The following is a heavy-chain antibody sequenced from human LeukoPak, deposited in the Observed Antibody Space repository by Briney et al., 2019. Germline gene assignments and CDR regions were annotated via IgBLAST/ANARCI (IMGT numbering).Heavy chain of an antibody. CDR1: GFTFSSYA. D-gene: IGHD2-15*01. CDR3: ARVRDIVVVVDGMDV. J-gene: IGHJ6*02. CDR2: ISYDGSNK. V-gene: IGHV3-30*04. Sequence: GRSLRLSCAASGFTFSSYAMHWVRQAPGKGLEWAAVISYDGSNKYYADSVKGRFTISRDNSKNTLYLQMNSLRAEDTAVYYCARVRDIVVVVDGMDVWGQGTTVTVSS.